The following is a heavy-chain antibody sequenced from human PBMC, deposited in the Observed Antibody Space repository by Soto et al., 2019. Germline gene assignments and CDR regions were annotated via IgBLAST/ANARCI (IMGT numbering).Heavy chain of an antibody. CDR3: ARDRYCSGGSCSGDNWFDP. D-gene: IGHD2-15*01. Sequence: SETLSLTCAVSGGSISSSNWLSWVRQPPGKGLEWIGEIYHSGSTNYNPSLKSRVTISVDKSKNQFSLKLSSVTAADTAVYYCARDRYCSGGSCSGDNWFDPWGQGTLVTVSS. V-gene: IGHV4-4*02. CDR1: GGSISSSNW. J-gene: IGHJ5*02. CDR2: IYHSGST.